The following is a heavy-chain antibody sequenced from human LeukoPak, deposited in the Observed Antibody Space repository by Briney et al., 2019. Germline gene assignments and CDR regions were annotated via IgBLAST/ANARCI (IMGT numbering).Heavy chain of an antibody. D-gene: IGHD2-15*01. J-gene: IGHJ5*02. CDR1: GFTFSSYA. Sequence: GRSLRLSCAASGFTFSSYAMHWVRQAPGKGLEWVAVISYDGSNKYYADSVKGRFTISRDNSKNTLYMQMNSLRSEDTAVYYCARAAGGYCSGGSCYKVWFDPWGQGTLVTVSS. CDR2: ISYDGSNK. CDR3: ARAAGGYCSGGSCYKVWFDP. V-gene: IGHV3-30*03.